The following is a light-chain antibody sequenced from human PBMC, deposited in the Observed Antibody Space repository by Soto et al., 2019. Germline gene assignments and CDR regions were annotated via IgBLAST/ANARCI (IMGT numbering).Light chain of an antibody. V-gene: IGKV3-20*01. CDR1: QSVSSS. Sequence: ENVLTQSPGTLSLSPGERATLSCRASQSVSSSLAWYQQKPGQAPRLLIYGASSRATGIPDRFSGSGSGTDFTLTISRLEPEDFAVYYCQHYASSPITFGQGTRLEIK. J-gene: IGKJ5*01. CDR3: QHYASSPIT. CDR2: GAS.